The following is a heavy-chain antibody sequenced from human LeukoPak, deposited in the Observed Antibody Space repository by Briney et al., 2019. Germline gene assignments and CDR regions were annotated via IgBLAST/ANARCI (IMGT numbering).Heavy chain of an antibody. Sequence: GGSLRLSCAASGVTFSNHAMSWVRQAPGKGLEWVSGIGASGVSTYYADSVKGRFTISRDTSKNTLYLQMNSLRAEDTAVYYCAKQGGWYFPFDYWGQGTLVTVSS. CDR2: IGASGVST. CDR3: AKQGGWYFPFDY. CDR1: GVTFSNHA. D-gene: IGHD6-19*01. J-gene: IGHJ4*02. V-gene: IGHV3-23*01.